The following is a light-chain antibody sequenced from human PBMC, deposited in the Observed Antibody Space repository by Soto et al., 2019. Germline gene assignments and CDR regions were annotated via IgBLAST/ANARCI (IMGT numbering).Light chain of an antibody. CDR2: GAS. CDR1: QSVSSN. Sequence: EIVMSQSAATLSVSPGERATLSCRASQSVSSNLAWYQQKPGQAPRLLIYGASTRATGIPARFSGSGSGTEFTLTISSLQSEDFAVYYCQQYNNWPPFGQGAKVDTK. CDR3: QQYNNWPP. V-gene: IGKV3-15*01. J-gene: IGKJ1*01.